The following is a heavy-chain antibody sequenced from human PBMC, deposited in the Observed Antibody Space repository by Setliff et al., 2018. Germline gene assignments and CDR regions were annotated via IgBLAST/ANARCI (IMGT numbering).Heavy chain of an antibody. J-gene: IGHJ3*01. Sequence: GESLKISCKGSGYTFSNYWVGWVRQMPGKGLEWMGVIYAGDSDTRYSPSFQGQVTFSADKSISTAYLQWSTLKASDTAMYYCARLGSSSWYNDVFDFWGPWTMVT. V-gene: IGHV5-51*01. CDR1: GYTFSNYW. D-gene: IGHD6-13*01. CDR2: IYAGDSDT. CDR3: ARLGSSSWYNDVFDF.